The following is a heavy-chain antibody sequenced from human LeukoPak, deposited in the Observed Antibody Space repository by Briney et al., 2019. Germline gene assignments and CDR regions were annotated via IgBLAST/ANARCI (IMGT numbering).Heavy chain of an antibody. Sequence: SETLSLTCTVSGGSISSSSYYWGWIRQPPGKGLEWIGSIYYSGSTYYNPSLKSRVTISVDTSKNQFSLKLSSVTAADTAVYFCARHTEVIEMATDWAQGTLVTVSS. D-gene: IGHD5-24*01. V-gene: IGHV4-39*01. CDR2: IYYSGST. J-gene: IGHJ4*02. CDR3: ARHTEVIEMATD. CDR1: GGSISSSSYY.